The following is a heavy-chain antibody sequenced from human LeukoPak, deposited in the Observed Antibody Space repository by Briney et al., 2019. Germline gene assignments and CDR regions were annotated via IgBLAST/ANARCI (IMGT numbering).Heavy chain of an antibody. CDR1: GYTFTGYY. J-gene: IGHJ4*02. CDR3: AKEMPYYDSSGYYMGMRGFDY. V-gene: IGHV1-2*02. CDR2: INPNSGGT. D-gene: IGHD3-22*01. Sequence: ASVKVSCKASGYTFTGYYMHWVRQAPGQGLEWMGWINPNSGGTNYAQKFQGRVTMTRDTSISTAYMELSRLRSDDTAVYYCAKEMPYYDSSGYYMGMRGFDYWGQGTLVTVSS.